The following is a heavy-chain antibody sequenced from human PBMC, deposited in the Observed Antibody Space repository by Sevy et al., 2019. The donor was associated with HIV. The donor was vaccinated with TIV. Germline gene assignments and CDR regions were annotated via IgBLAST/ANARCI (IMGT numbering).Heavy chain of an antibody. CDR3: VRDESFSLIVVDPDY. CDR2: ISGYNGNT. Sequence: ASVKVSCQASGYTFSNYGVTWVRQAPGQGLEWMGWISGYNGNTKYAQKFQDRVIMTTHTATSTAYMELRSLRSDDTAVYYCVRDESFSLIVVDPDYWGQGTLVTVSS. D-gene: IGHD3-22*01. J-gene: IGHJ4*02. V-gene: IGHV1-18*01. CDR1: GYTFSNYG.